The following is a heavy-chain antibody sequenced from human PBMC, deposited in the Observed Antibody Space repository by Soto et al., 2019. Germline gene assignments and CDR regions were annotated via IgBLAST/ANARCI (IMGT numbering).Heavy chain of an antibody. J-gene: IGHJ4*02. CDR2: IDWDDDK. CDR1: GFSLSTSGMC. CDR3: ARIGYSSGWYGGGFDY. D-gene: IGHD6-19*01. V-gene: IGHV2-70*01. Sequence: SGPTLVNPTQTLTLTCTFSGFSLSTSGMCVSWIRQPPGKALEWLALIDWDDDKYYSTSLKTRLTISMDTSKNQVVLTMTNMDPVDTATYYCARIGYSSGWYGGGFDYWGQGTLVTVSS.